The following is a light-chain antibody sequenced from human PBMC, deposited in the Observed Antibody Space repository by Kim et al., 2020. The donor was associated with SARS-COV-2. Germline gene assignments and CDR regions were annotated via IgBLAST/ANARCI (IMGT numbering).Light chain of an antibody. V-gene: IGLV3-21*04. J-gene: IGLJ1*01. CDR3: QVWDSSSDLLYV. Sequence: PAKTAGITCGGNNIGSNSVHCYQRKPAQAAVLVICYNDDRPSGIPERFSGSNTGNTAALTISRVEAGNEADYYCQVWDSSSDLLYVFGAGTKVTVL. CDR2: YND. CDR1: NIGSNS.